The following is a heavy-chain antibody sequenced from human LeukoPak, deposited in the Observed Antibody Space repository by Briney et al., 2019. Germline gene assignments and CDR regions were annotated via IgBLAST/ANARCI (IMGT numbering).Heavy chain of an antibody. CDR3: ARGLTYSSSWYGY. CDR2: INHSGST. D-gene: IGHD6-13*01. Sequence: SETLSLTCAVYGGSFSGYYWSWIRQPPGKGPEWIGEINHSGSTNYNPSLKSRVTISVDTSKNQFSLKLSSVTAADTAVYYCARGLTYSSSWYGYWGQGTLVTVSS. J-gene: IGHJ4*02. V-gene: IGHV4-34*01. CDR1: GGSFSGYY.